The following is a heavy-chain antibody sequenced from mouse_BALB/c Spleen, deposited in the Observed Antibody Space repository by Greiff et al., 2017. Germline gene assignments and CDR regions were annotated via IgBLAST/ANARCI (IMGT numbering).Heavy chain of an antibody. CDR1: GFDFSRYW. Sequence: EVKVEESGGGLVQPGGSLKLSCAASGFDFSRYWMSWVRQAPGKGLEWIGEINPDSSTINYTPSLKDKFIISRDNAKNTLYLQMSKVRSEDTALYYCARGEVYGSSYVWFAYWGQGTLVTVSA. CDR2: INPDSSTI. D-gene: IGHD1-1*01. V-gene: IGHV4-1*02. J-gene: IGHJ3*01. CDR3: ARGEVYGSSYVWFAY.